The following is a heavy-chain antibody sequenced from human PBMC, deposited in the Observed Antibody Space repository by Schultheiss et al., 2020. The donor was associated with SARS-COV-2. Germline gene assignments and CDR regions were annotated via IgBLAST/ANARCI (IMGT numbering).Heavy chain of an antibody. CDR1: GFTFSSYS. Sequence: GGSLRLSCAASGFTFSSYSMHWVRQAPGKGLEWVAVISYDGSNKYYADSVKGRFTMSRDNSKNTLYLQMNSLRAEDTAVYYCAGLQGVVAATWEYYGMDVWGQGTTVTVSS. V-gene: IGHV3-30-3*01. CDR2: ISYDGSNK. CDR3: AGLQGVVAATWEYYGMDV. J-gene: IGHJ6*02. D-gene: IGHD2-15*01.